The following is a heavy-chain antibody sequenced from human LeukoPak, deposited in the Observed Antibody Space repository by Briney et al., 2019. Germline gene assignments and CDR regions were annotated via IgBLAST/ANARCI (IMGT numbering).Heavy chain of an antibody. Sequence: GASVKVSCKASGYTFTGYYMHWVRQAPGQGLEWMGWINPNSGGTNYARKFQGRVTMTRDTSISTAYMELRRLRSDDTAVYYCARFPPSYYYDSSGYPFDYWGQGTLVTVSS. D-gene: IGHD3-22*01. CDR2: INPNSGGT. CDR3: ARFPPSYYYDSSGYPFDY. CDR1: GYTFTGYY. J-gene: IGHJ4*02. V-gene: IGHV1-2*02.